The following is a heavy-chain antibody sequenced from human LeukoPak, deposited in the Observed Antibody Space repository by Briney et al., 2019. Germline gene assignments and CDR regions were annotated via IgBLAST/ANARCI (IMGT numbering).Heavy chain of an antibody. CDR1: GGSFSGYY. CDR2: INHSGST. D-gene: IGHD2-2*01. J-gene: IGHJ4*02. Sequence: PSETLSLTCAVYGGSFSGYYWSWIRQPPGKGLEWIGEINHSGSTNYNPSLKSRVTISVDTSKNQSSLKLSSVTAADTAVYYCAREHGDIVVVPAAIRVWYFDYWGQGTPVTVSS. CDR3: AREHGDIVVVPAAIRVWYFDY. V-gene: IGHV4-34*01.